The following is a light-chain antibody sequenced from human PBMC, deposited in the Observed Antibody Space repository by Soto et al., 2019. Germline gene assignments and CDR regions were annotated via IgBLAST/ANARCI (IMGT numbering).Light chain of an antibody. CDR2: RDS. J-gene: IGLJ3*02. Sequence: SYELTQPLSVSVALGQTARITCGGNNIGSKNVHWYQQKPGQAPVLVIYRDSNRPSGIPERFSGSNSGNTATLTISRAQAGDEAEYYCQVWDSSSNWVFGGGTKLTVL. V-gene: IGLV3-9*01. CDR1: NIGSKN. CDR3: QVWDSSSNWV.